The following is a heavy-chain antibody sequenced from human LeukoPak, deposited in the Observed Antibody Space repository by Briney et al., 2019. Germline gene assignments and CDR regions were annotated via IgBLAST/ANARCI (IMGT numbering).Heavy chain of an antibody. CDR1: GGSINNYY. CDR2: IFYTGST. D-gene: IGHD3-10*01. Sequence: SETLSLTCTVSGGSINNYYWTWIRQPPGKGLEWIGFIFYTGSTTYNPSLTGRVTISLDTSKNQFSLKLTSVTAADTAVYYCARRGSGRVDSWGQGTLATVSS. CDR3: ARRGSGRVDS. J-gene: IGHJ4*02. V-gene: IGHV4-59*01.